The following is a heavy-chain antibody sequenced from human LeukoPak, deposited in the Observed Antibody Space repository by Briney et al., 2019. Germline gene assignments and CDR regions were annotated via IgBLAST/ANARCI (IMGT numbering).Heavy chain of an antibody. CDR1: GGSVSSGSYF. J-gene: IGHJ4*02. CDR3: ARDVPGRYYDY. V-gene: IGHV4-61*01. D-gene: IGHD1-26*01. CDR2: IYYSGST. Sequence: PSETPSLTCTVSGGSVSSGSYFWSWIRQPPGKGLEWIGHIYYSGSTNYDPSLKSRVTISIHTSKNQFSLKLSSETAADTAVYYCARDVPGRYYDYWGQGTLVTVSS.